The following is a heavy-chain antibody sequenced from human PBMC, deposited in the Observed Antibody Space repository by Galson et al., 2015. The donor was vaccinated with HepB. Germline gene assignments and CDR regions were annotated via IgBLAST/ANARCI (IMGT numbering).Heavy chain of an antibody. Sequence: SLRLSCAASGFTFSSYAMHWVRQAPGKGLEWVAVISYDGSNKYYADSVKGRFTISRDNSKNTLYLQMNSLRAEDTAVYYCARDRYNVGGVVPAYWGQGTLVTVSS. D-gene: IGHD3-10*02. CDR2: ISYDGSNK. J-gene: IGHJ4*02. CDR3: ARDRYNVGGVVPAY. V-gene: IGHV3-30*04. CDR1: GFTFSSYA.